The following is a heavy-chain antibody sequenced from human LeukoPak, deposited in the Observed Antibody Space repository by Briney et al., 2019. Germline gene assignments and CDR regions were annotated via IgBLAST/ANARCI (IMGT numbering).Heavy chain of an antibody. D-gene: IGHD2-2*02. Sequence: GASVKVSCKASGGTFSSYAISWVRQAPGQGLEWMGRIIPILGIANYAQKFQGRVTMTEDTSTDTAYMELSSLRSEDTAVYYCATVYRYCSSTSCYTFDYWGQGTLVTVSS. CDR1: GGTFSSYA. CDR3: ATVYRYCSSTSCYTFDY. CDR2: IIPILGIA. V-gene: IGHV1-69*04. J-gene: IGHJ4*02.